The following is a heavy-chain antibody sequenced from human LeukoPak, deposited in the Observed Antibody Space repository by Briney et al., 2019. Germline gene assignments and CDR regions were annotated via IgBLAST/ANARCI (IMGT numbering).Heavy chain of an antibody. V-gene: IGHV3-43*01. CDR2: AGWAGGTT. J-gene: IGHJ4*02. D-gene: IGHD2-2*03. CDR3: AKQLDPTLLDY. CDR1: GFNFDRYT. Sequence: GGSLRLSCAASGFNFDRYTMHWVRQAPGKGLEWVSLAGWAGGTTFYSDSVRGRFTISRDSGRKSVYLQMNSLRTDDTALYFCAKQLDPTLLDYWRQGALVTVPS.